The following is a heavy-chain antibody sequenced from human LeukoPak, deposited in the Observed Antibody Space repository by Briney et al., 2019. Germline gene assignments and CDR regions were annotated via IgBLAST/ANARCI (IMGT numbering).Heavy chain of an antibody. CDR1: GGSISGSSYY. V-gene: IGHV4-39*07. Sequence: PSETLSLTCTVSGGSISGSSYYWGWIRQPPGKGLEWIGTIYYSGSTNYNPSLKSRVTISVDTSKNQFSLKLSSVTAADTAVYYCARVGARGIDYWGQGTLVTVSS. CDR3: ARVGARGIDY. D-gene: IGHD3-16*01. CDR2: IYYSGST. J-gene: IGHJ4*02.